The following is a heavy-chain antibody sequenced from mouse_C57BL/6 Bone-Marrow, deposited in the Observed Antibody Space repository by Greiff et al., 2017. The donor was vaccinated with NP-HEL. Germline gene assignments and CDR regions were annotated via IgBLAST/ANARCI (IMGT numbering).Heavy chain of an antibody. Sequence: EVQLQQSGTVLARPGASVKMSCKTSGYTFTSYWMHWVKQRPGQGLEWIGAIYPGNSDTSYNQKFKGKAKLTAVTSASTAYMELSSLTNEDSAVYYCTRGPPYYDGSSPWFAYWGQGTLVTVSA. J-gene: IGHJ3*01. CDR3: TRGPPYYDGSSPWFAY. D-gene: IGHD1-1*01. CDR2: IYPGNSDT. CDR1: GYTFTSYW. V-gene: IGHV1-5*01.